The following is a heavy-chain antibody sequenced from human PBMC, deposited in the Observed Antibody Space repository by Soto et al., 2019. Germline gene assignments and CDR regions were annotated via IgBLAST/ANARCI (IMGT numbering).Heavy chain of an antibody. D-gene: IGHD2-8*02. V-gene: IGHV3-23*01. CDR1: GFTFSSYA. CDR3: AKGVHTGPLYYFDY. CDR2: ISGDGGTT. J-gene: IGHJ4*02. Sequence: GGSPRLSCAASGFTFSSYAMSWVRQTPGTGLEWVSAISGDGGTTWYAASVKGRFTISRDSSKSTLYLQMNSLRAEDTAVYYCAKGVHTGPLYYFDYWGQGTLVTVSS.